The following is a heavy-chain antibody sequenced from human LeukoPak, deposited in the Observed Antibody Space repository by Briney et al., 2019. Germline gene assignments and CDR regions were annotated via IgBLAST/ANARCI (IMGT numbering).Heavy chain of an antibody. J-gene: IGHJ6*03. V-gene: IGHV4-39*07. D-gene: IGHD5-18*01. CDR3: ARVRGYSYGHGYYYYYMDV. CDR1: GGSISSSSYY. Sequence: SETLSLTCTVSGGSISSSSYYWGWIRQPPGKGLEWIGSIYYSGSTYYNPSLKSRVTISVDTSKNQFSLKLSSVTAADTAVYYCARVRGYSYGHGYYYYYMDVWGKGTTVTVSS. CDR2: IYYSGST.